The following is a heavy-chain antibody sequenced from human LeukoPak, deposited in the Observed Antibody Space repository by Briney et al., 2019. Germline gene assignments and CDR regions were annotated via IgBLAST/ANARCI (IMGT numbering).Heavy chain of an antibody. CDR3: ARANGAVADDY. Sequence: PGGSLRLSCAASGFTFSSYAMSWVRQAPGKGLEWVANIKQDGSEKYYVDSVKGRFTISRDNAKNSLYLQMNSLRAEDTAVYYCARANGAVADDYWGQGTLVTVSS. CDR2: IKQDGSEK. D-gene: IGHD6-19*01. J-gene: IGHJ4*02. V-gene: IGHV3-7*01. CDR1: GFTFSSYA.